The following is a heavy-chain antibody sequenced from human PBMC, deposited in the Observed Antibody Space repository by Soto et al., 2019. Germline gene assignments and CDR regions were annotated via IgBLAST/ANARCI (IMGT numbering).Heavy chain of an antibody. D-gene: IGHD3-22*01. Sequence: KQSQTLSLTRAISGDSVSSNSAAWNWIRQSPSRGLEWLGRTYYRSKWYNDYAVSVKSRITINPDTSKNQFSLQLNSVTPEDTAVYYCARTYYYDSSGYSPFDYWGQGTLVTVSS. CDR1: GDSVSSNSAA. CDR2: TYYRSKWYN. J-gene: IGHJ4*02. V-gene: IGHV6-1*01. CDR3: ARTYYYDSSGYSPFDY.